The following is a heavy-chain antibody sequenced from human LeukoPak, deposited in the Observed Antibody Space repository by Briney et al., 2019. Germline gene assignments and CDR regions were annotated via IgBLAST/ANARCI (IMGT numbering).Heavy chain of an antibody. CDR2: INHSGST. CDR3: ARGFRYSSGWYGDFDY. CDR1: GGPFSGYY. D-gene: IGHD6-19*01. J-gene: IGHJ4*02. V-gene: IGHV4-34*01. Sequence: PSETLSLTCAVYGGPFSGYYWSWIRQPPGKGLEWIGEINHSGSTNYNPSLKSRVTISVDTPKNQFSLKLSSVTAADTAVYYCARGFRYSSGWYGDFDYWGQGTLVTVSS.